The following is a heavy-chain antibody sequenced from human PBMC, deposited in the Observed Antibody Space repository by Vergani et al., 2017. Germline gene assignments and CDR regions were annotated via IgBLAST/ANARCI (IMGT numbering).Heavy chain of an antibody. J-gene: IGHJ5*02. V-gene: IGHV4-59*12. CDR1: GGSISSYY. CDR2: IYYSGST. CDR3: ASKNCSSTSCYLGWFDP. Sequence: QVQLQESGPGLVKPSETLSLTCTVSGGSISSYYWSWIRQPPGKGLEWIGYIYYSGSTNYNPSLKSRVTISVDTSKNQFSLKLSSVTAADTAVYYCASKNCSSTSCYLGWFDPWGQGTLVTVSS. D-gene: IGHD2-2*01.